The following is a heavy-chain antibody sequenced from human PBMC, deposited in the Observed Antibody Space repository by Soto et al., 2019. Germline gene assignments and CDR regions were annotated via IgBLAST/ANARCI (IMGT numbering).Heavy chain of an antibody. J-gene: IGHJ5*01. D-gene: IGHD7-27*01. CDR1: GDSISNLDYF. CDR3: ARGRYCLTGRCFPNWFDS. CDR2: IYKSATT. V-gene: IGHV4-30-4*01. Sequence: PSETLSLTCSVSGDSISNLDYFWAWIRQPPGQALEYIGYIYKSATTYYNPSFESRVAISVDTSKSHFSLNVTSVTAAYTAVYFCARGRYCLTGRCFPNWFDSWGQGTLVTVSS.